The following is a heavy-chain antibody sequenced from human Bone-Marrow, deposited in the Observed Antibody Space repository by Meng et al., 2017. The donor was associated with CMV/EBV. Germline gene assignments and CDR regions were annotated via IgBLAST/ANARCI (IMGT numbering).Heavy chain of an antibody. CDR2: ISSRGSTI. CDR1: GFTFSSYE. V-gene: IGHV3-48*03. Sequence: GESLKISCAASGFTFSSYEMNWVRQAPGKGLEWVSYISSRGSTIYYADSVKGRFTISRDSAKNSLYLQMNSLRAEDTAVYYCARIGTYYDFWSELYGMDVCGQGTTVTVSS. J-gene: IGHJ6*02. D-gene: IGHD3-3*01. CDR3: ARIGTYYDFWSELYGMDV.